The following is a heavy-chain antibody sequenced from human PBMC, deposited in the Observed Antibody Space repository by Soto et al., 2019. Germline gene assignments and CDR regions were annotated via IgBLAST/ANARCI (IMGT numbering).Heavy chain of an antibody. J-gene: IGHJ1*01. CDR2: IYSGGST. CDR3: ARDRVESGYPEYFQH. Sequence: GGSLRLSCAAPGFTVSSNYMSWVRQAPGKGLEWVSVIYSGGSTYYADSVKGRFTISRDNSKNTPYLQMNSLRAEDTAVYYCARDRVESGYPEYFQHWGQGTLVTVSS. D-gene: IGHD3-22*01. CDR1: GFTVSSNY. V-gene: IGHV3-53*01.